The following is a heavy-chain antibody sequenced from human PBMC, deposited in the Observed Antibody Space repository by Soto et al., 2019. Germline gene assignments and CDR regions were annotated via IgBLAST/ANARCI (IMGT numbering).Heavy chain of an antibody. CDR2: IIPGLDKA. D-gene: IGHD2-21*01. CDR1: GGTFSTYT. CDR3: ARGATAGDCDVHY. V-gene: IGHV1-69*02. Sequence: QVQLVQSGAEVKKPGSSVKVSCKTSGGTFSTYTLSWVRQAAVQGLEWMGRIIPGLDKANYAQKFQGTVTITAYRSTSTAYTELTGLSSEDTAIYYCARGATAGDCDVHYWGLGTLVSVSS. J-gene: IGHJ4*02.